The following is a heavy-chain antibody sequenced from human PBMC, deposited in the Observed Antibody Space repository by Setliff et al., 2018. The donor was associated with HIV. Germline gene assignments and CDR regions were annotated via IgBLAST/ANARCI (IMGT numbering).Heavy chain of an antibody. CDR1: GGSFSAYY. D-gene: IGHD5-18*01. CDR2: INHSGGT. V-gene: IGHV4-34*01. J-gene: IGHJ1*01. Sequence: SETLSLTCAVYGGSFSAYYWSWIRQTPGKGLEWIGEINHSGGTNYNPSLKSRVTMSVDTSKNQFSLKLSSVTAADTAVFYCARGGYSYGFGRHRAYFQYWGQGTQVTVSA. CDR3: ARGGYSYGFGRHRAYFQY.